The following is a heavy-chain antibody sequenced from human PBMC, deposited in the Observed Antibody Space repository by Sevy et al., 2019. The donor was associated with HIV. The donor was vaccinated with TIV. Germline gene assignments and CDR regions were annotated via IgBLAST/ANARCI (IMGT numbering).Heavy chain of an antibody. CDR2: IHHSGNS. J-gene: IGHJ6*03. CDR1: GVSISSDY. Sequence: SETLSLTCRVSGVSISSDYWSRIRQPPRKEPEWIGYIHHSGNSNYKTSLKSRVTMSVDTSKNQFSLNLRSVSAADTAVYYCARSVAANYMDVWGKGTTVTVSS. D-gene: IGHD1-26*01. V-gene: IGHV4-59*01. CDR3: ARSVAANYMDV.